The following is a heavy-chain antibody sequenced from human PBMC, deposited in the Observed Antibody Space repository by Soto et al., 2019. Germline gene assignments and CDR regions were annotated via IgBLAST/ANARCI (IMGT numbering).Heavy chain of an antibody. CDR2: ISYDGSNK. CDR3: AKTGDSSGWSPFDY. CDR1: GFTFSSYG. J-gene: IGHJ4*02. Sequence: GESLKISCAASGFTFSSYGMHWVRQAPGKGLEWVAVISYDGSNKYYADSVKGRFTISRDNSKNTLYLQMNSLRAEDTAVYYCAKTGDSSGWSPFDYWGQGTLVTVSS. D-gene: IGHD6-19*01. V-gene: IGHV3-30*18.